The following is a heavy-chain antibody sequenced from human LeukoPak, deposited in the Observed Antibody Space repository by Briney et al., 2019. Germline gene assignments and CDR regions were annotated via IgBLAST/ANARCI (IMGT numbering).Heavy chain of an antibody. J-gene: IGHJ4*02. CDR2: VSYDGSNK. V-gene: IGHV3-30*03. D-gene: IGHD4-17*01. CDR1: GFTFSSYG. CDR3: ARAGRADGDYHYFDY. Sequence: GGSLRLSCAASGFTFSSYGMHWVRQAPGKGLEWIAAVSYDGSNKYYADSVRGRLTISRDNSKNTLYLQMNSLRAEDTAVYYCARAGRADGDYHYFDYWGQGTLVTVSS.